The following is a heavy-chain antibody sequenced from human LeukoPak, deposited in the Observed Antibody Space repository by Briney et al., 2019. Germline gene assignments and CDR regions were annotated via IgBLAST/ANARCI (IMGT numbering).Heavy chain of an antibody. CDR2: INPNSGGT. Sequence: ASVTVSCKASGYTFTGYYMHWVRQAPGQGLEWMGWINPNSGGTNYAQKFQGRVTMTRDTSISTAYMELSRLRSDDTAVYYCARDPDVIAAAGGWDFDYWGQGTLVTVSS. D-gene: IGHD6-13*01. CDR3: ARDPDVIAAAGGWDFDY. CDR1: GYTFTGYY. J-gene: IGHJ4*02. V-gene: IGHV1-2*02.